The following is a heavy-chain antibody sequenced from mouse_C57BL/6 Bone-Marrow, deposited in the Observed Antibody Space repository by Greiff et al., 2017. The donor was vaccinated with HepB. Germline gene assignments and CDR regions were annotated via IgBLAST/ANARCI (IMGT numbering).Heavy chain of an antibody. D-gene: IGHD1-1*01. J-gene: IGHJ2*01. CDR1: GYTFTSYW. CDR2: IHPNSGST. Sequence: VQLQQPGAELVKPGASVKLSCKASGYTFTSYWMHWVKQRPGQGLEWIGMIHPNSGSTNYNEKFKSKATLTVDKSSSTAYMQLSSLTSEDSAVYYCGPRYYGSSGGYFDYWGQGTTLTVSS. CDR3: GPRYYGSSGGYFDY. V-gene: IGHV1-64*01.